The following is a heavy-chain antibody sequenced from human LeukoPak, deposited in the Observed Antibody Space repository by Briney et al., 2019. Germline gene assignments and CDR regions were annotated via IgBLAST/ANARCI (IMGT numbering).Heavy chain of an antibody. J-gene: IGHJ4*02. CDR1: GFNFRTYA. CDR2: IGTSFDT. V-gene: IGHV3-23*01. D-gene: IGHD6-19*01. CDR3: ASQQWLAFDY. Sequence: GSLRLSCVASGFNFRTYAMSWVRQAPGQGLEWVSSIGTSFDTYYADSVNGRFTISRDNSKNTLFLQMNSLRAEDTAVYYCASQQWLAFDYWGQGILVTVSS.